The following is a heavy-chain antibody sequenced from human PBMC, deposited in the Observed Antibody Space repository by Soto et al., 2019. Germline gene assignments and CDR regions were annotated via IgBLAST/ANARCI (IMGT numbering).Heavy chain of an antibody. CDR2: ISSSGTTI. J-gene: IGHJ4*02. D-gene: IGHD6-19*01. CDR3: ARSGAVAGNDY. Sequence: EVQLVESGGGLVQPGGSLRLSCAASGFTFSSYEMNWVRQAPGKGLERVSYISSSGTTIYYADSVKGRFTISRDNAKNSLYLQMNSLRAEDTAVYYCARSGAVAGNDYWGQGTLVTVSS. V-gene: IGHV3-48*03. CDR1: GFTFSSYE.